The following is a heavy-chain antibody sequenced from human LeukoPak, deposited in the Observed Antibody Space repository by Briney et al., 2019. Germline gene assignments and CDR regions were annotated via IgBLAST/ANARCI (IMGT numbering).Heavy chain of an antibody. CDR3: ARTALWIQLWQTGFFDY. V-gene: IGHV3-21*01. D-gene: IGHD5-18*01. J-gene: IGHJ4*02. CDR2: ISSSSSYI. CDR1: GFTFSSYS. Sequence: GGSLRLSCAASGFTFSSYSMNWVRQTPGKGLEWVSSISSSSSYIYYADSVKGRFTISRDNAKNSLYPQMNSLRAEDTAVYYCARTALWIQLWQTGFFDYWGQGTLVTVSS.